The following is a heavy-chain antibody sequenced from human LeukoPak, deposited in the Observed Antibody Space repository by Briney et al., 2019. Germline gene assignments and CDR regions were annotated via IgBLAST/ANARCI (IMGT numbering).Heavy chain of an antibody. CDR3: QSGGYFDSSGDDSDS. D-gene: IGHD3-22*01. CDR1: GGTFSTYV. J-gene: IGHJ4*02. CDR2: ITPIFGTA. V-gene: IGHV1-69*13. Sequence: SVKVSCKASGGTFSTYVMTWVRQVPGQGLEWMGGITPIFGTANYAQKFQGRVTITADESLTTAYMELTSLKSEDTAVYYCQSGGYFDSSGDDSDSWGRGTVVTVSS.